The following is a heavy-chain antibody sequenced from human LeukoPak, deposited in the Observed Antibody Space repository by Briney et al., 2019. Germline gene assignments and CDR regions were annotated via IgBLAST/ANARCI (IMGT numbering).Heavy chain of an antibody. D-gene: IGHD5-18*01. CDR2: IYSGGSA. CDR1: GFSVSSNY. J-gene: IGHJ6*02. V-gene: IGHV3-53*04. CDR3: ARGPVDTTIVYYNYGMDV. Sequence: GSLRLSCAASGFSVSSNYMSWVRQAPGKGLEWVSVIYSGGSAYYADSVKGRFNISRHNSKNTVYLQMNSLRPDDTAVYYCARGPVDTTIVYYNYGMDVWGQGTTVTVSS.